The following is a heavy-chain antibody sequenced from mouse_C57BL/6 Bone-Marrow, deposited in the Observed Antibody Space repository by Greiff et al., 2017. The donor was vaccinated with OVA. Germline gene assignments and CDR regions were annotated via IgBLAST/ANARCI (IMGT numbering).Heavy chain of an antibody. D-gene: IGHD1-1*01. Sequence: QVQLQQPGAELVRPGTSVKLSCKASGYTFTSYWMHWLKQRPGQGLEWIGVIDPSDSYTNYNQKFKGKATLPVDTSSSTAYMQLSSLTSEDSAVYYGSRGLCITTVVSYYFDYWGQGTTLTVSS. V-gene: IGHV1-59*01. J-gene: IGHJ2*01. CDR3: SRGLCITTVVSYYFDY. CDR2: IDPSDSYT. CDR1: GYTFTSYW.